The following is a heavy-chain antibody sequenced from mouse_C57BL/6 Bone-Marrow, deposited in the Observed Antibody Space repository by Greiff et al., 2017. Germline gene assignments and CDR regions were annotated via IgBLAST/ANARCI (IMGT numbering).Heavy chain of an antibody. CDR1: GFTFSSYA. V-gene: IGHV5-4*03. CDR2: ISDGGSYT. CDR3: IGYRAWFAY. D-gene: IGHD2-2*01. Sequence: EVKLVESGGGLVKPGGSLKLSCAASGFTFSSYAMSWVRQTPEKRLEWVATISDGGSYTYYPDNVKGRFTISRDNAKNNLYLQMSHLKSEDTAMYYCIGYRAWFAYWVQGTLVTVSA. J-gene: IGHJ3*01.